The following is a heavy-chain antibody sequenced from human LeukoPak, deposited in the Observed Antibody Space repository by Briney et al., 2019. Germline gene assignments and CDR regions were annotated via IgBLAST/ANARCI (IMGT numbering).Heavy chain of an antibody. J-gene: IGHJ4*02. Sequence: SVKVSCKASGGTFSSYAISWVRQAPGQGLEWMGRIIPIFGIANYAQKFQGRVTITADKSTSTAYMELSSLRSEDTAVYYSAKGGAGYFSSTNYPPVYWGQGTLVTVSS. D-gene: IGHD2-2*01. CDR2: IIPIFGIA. CDR3: AKGGAGYFSSTNYPPVY. V-gene: IGHV1-69*04. CDR1: GGTFSSYA.